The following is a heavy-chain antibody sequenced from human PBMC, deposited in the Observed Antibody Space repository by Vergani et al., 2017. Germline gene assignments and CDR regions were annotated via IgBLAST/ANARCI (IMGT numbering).Heavy chain of an antibody. CDR1: GFTFSSYA. Sequence: QVQLVESGGGVVQPGRSLRLSCAASGFTFSSYAMHWVRQAPGKGLEWVAVISYDGSNKYYADSVKGRFTISRDNSKNTLYLQMNSLRAEDTAVYYCARDPAQVDSSGYYSYFDYWGQGTLVTVSS. J-gene: IGHJ4*02. D-gene: IGHD3-22*01. CDR3: ARDPAQVDSSGYYSYFDY. CDR2: ISYDGSNK. V-gene: IGHV3-30*01.